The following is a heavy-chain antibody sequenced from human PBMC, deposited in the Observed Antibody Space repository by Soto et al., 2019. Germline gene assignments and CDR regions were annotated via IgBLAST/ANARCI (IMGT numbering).Heavy chain of an antibody. V-gene: IGHV4-39*07. Sequence: SETLSLTCTVSGGSISSSSYYWGWIRQPPGKGLEWIGSIYYSGSTYYNPSLKSRVTISVDTSKNQFSLKLSSVTAADTAVYYCARALHSSGWYDYYYDGMDVWGQGTTVS. J-gene: IGHJ6*02. CDR1: GGSISSSSYY. CDR3: ARALHSSGWYDYYYDGMDV. D-gene: IGHD6-19*01. CDR2: IYYSGST.